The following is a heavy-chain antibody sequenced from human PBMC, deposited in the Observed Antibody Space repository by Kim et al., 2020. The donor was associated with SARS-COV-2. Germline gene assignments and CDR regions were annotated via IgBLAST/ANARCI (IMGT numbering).Heavy chain of an antibody. J-gene: IGHJ4*02. Sequence: AGSVKVRFSISRDNSRYTLYLQMHSLRSEDTAMYFCARDRESSGSYLDYWGQVTLVTVSS. D-gene: IGHD3-10*01. CDR3: ARDRESSGSYLDY. V-gene: IGHV3-30*01.